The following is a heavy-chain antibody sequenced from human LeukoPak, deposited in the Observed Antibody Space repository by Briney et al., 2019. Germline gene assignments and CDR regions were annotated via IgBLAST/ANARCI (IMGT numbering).Heavy chain of an antibody. Sequence: ASVKVSCKASGYTFTSYDINWVRQATGQGLEWMGWMNPNSGNTGYAQKFQGRVTMTRNTSISTAYMELSSLRSEDTAVYYCAISRGGIAARRQGERRSYYFDYWGQGTLVTVSS. D-gene: IGHD6-6*01. CDR3: AISRGGIAARRQGERRSYYFDY. J-gene: IGHJ4*02. V-gene: IGHV1-8*01. CDR1: GYTFTSYD. CDR2: MNPNSGNT.